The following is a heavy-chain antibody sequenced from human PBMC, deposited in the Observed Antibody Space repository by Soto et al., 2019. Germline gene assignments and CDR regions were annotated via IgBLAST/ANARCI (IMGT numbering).Heavy chain of an antibody. J-gene: IGHJ4*02. CDR1: GFTVSSNY. D-gene: IGHD3-16*01. Sequence: GGSLRLSCAASGFTVSSNYMSWVRQAPGKGLEWVAVISYDGSNKYYADSVKGRFTISRDNSKNTLYLQMNSLRAEDTAVYYCARDLRLAWGQGTLVTVSS. CDR2: ISYDGSNK. CDR3: ARDLRLA. V-gene: IGHV3-30-3*01.